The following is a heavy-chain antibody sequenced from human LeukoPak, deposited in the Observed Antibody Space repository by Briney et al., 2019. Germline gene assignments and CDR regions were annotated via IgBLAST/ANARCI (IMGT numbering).Heavy chain of an antibody. V-gene: IGHV3-48*03. J-gene: IGHJ4*02. Sequence: GSLRLSCAASGFTFSSYEMNWVRQAPGKGLEWVSYISSGSTIYYADSVKGRFTISRDNAKNSLYLQMNSLRAEDTAVYYCARSSTSCDYWGQGTLVTVSS. D-gene: IGHD2-2*01. CDR2: ISSGSTI. CDR1: GFTFSSYE. CDR3: ARSSTSCDY.